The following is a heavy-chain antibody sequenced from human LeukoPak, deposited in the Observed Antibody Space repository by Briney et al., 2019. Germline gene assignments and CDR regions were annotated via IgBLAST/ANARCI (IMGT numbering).Heavy chain of an antibody. J-gene: IGHJ2*01. V-gene: IGHV1-2*02. CDR1: GYTFTDYY. CDR3: ARDSCGGGGCHYWYFDL. D-gene: IGHD6-19*01. Sequence: ASVKVSCKASGYTFTDYYMHWVRQAPGQGLEWMGYIHPNSGATNYAQKFQGRVTMTRDTPISTASMELSGLKPDDTAVYYCARDSCGGGGCHYWYFDLWGRGTLVTVSS. CDR2: IHPNSGAT.